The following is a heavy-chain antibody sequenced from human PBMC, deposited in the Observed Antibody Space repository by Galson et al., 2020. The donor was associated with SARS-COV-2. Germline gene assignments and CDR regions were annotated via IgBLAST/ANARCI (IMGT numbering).Heavy chain of an antibody. J-gene: IGHJ4*02. CDR1: GFTISSYA. CDR3: AKGPWERYYFGSGSVYFDY. V-gene: IGHV3-23*01. Sequence: GGYLRISCAATGFTISSYAMSRVRQDPGKGMERVSAISHSGGTTYYADYVEGRFTISRDNSKNTLDLQMNSLRAENTAIYYCAKGPWERYYFGSGSVYFDYWGQGNLVTVSS. CDR2: ISHSGGTT. D-gene: IGHD3-10*01.